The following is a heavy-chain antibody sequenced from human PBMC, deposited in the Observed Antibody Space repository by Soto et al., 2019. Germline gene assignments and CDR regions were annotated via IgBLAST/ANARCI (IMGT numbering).Heavy chain of an antibody. D-gene: IGHD3-22*01. J-gene: IGHJ4*02. CDR3: ARAPDYYDSSGQFDY. Sequence: GASVKVSCKASGYTFTSYGISWVRQAPGQGLEWMGWISAYNGNTNYAQKLQGRVTMTTDTSTSTAYMELRSLRSDDTAVYYCARAPDYYDSSGQFDYWGQGTLVTVSS. CDR2: ISAYNGNT. V-gene: IGHV1-18*01. CDR1: GYTFTSYG.